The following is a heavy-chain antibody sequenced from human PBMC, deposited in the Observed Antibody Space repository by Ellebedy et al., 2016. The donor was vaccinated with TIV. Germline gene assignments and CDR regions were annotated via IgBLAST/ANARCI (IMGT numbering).Heavy chain of an antibody. CDR3: VGFGVFNL. V-gene: IGHV3-13*01. D-gene: IGHD3-3*01. CDR2: IGTAGDT. J-gene: IGHJ5*02. CDR1: GFTFSSCD. Sequence: PGGSLRLSCAASGFTFSSCDMHWVRQATGKGLEWVSAIGTAGDTSYYGSVKGRFTISRDNAKNALFLKMDGRRVDDSAVYYCVGFGVFNLWGQGAPVTVSS.